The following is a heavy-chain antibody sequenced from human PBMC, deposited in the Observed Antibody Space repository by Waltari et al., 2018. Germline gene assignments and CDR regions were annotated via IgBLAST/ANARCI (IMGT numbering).Heavy chain of an antibody. J-gene: IGHJ4*02. CDR2: IYYSGGN. CDR3: AGPTYYYGSGSYSPIDY. CDR1: GGSISSSSYY. Sequence: QLQLQESGPGLVKPSETLSLTCTVSGGSISSSSYYWGWIRQPPGKGLGWIGSIYYSGGNCQNPALKSRDTISGDTSKNQFSLKLSSVTAADTAVYYCAGPTYYYGSGSYSPIDYWGQGTLVTVSS. V-gene: IGHV4-39*01. D-gene: IGHD3-10*01.